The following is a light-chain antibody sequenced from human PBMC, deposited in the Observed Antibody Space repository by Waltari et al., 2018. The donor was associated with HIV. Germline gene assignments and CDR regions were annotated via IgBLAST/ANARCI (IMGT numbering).Light chain of an antibody. J-gene: IGLJ3*02. CDR2: MNN. V-gene: IGLV1-47*01. CDR1: SSHIGSNY. Sequence: QSVLTQPPSASGTPGQRVTISCSGSSSHIGSNYVYWYQQLPGTAPKLLIYMNNQRPSGVPDRFSGSKSGTSASLAISGLRSEDEADYYCAAWDASLSAWVFGGGTKLTVL. CDR3: AAWDASLSAWV.